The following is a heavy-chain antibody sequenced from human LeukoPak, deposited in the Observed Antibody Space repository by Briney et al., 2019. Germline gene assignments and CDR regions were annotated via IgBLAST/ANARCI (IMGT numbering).Heavy chain of an antibody. D-gene: IGHD2-15*01. CDR2: IYCGGST. CDR1: GYILTSFW. Sequence: GESLKISCKGSGYILTSFWMHLVREAPGKGLGWVSDIYCGGSTNYADSVKGRFTISGHNSKNTLYLKMSSLRAEDTAVYYCAREGATVAAKHAFDIWGQGTMVTVSS. V-gene: IGHV3-53*04. CDR3: AREGATVAAKHAFDI. J-gene: IGHJ3*02.